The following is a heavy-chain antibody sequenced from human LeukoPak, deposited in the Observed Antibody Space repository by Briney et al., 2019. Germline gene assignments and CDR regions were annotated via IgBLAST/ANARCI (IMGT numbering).Heavy chain of an antibody. J-gene: IGHJ4*02. D-gene: IGHD2-15*01. V-gene: IGHV4-4*07. CDR1: GGSISSYY. CDR2: IYTSGST. CDR3: ARVDLRAAYFDY. Sequence: SETLSLTCTVSGGSISSYYWSWIRQPAGKGLEWIGRIYTSGSTGYNPFLKSRVTMSVDTSKNQFSLKLSSVTAADTAVYYCARVDLRAAYFDYWGQGTLVTVSS.